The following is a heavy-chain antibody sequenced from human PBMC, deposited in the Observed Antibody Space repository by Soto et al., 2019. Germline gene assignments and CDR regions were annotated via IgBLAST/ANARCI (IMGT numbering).Heavy chain of an antibody. J-gene: IGHJ4*02. D-gene: IGHD3-16*02. Sequence: SETLSLTCAVYGGSFSGYDWTWIRQPPGKGLEWIGYIYNTGSTNYSPSLKSRVTVSVDTSKNQFSLKLNSVTAADTAVYYCARSPDRYYFDYWGQGTLVTVSS. CDR1: GGSFSGYD. V-gene: IGHV4-59*01. CDR2: IYNTGST. CDR3: ARSPDRYYFDY.